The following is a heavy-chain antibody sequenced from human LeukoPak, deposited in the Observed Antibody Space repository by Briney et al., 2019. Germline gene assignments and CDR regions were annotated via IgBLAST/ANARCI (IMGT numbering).Heavy chain of an antibody. Sequence: TPGGSLRLSCAASGFTFSDYYMTWIRQAPGKGLEWVSYISSSSSSTGYADSVKGRFTISRDNAKNSLYLQMKSLRAEDTAVYYCVRDFPQSPDAFDIWGQGTMVTVSS. V-gene: IGHV3-11*05. CDR3: VRDFPQSPDAFDI. CDR2: ISSSSSST. CDR1: GFTFSDYY. J-gene: IGHJ3*02.